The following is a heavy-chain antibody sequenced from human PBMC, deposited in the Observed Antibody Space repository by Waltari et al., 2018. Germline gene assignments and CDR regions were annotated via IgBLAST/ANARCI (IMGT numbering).Heavy chain of an antibody. D-gene: IGHD3-16*01. CDR1: GFTFSSHG. CDR2: IWYDGSNK. CDR3: VTEGGPMGSRLGY. J-gene: IGHJ4*02. V-gene: IGHV3-33*01. Sequence: QVQLVESGGGVVQPGRSLRLSCAASGFTFSSHGMHWVRQAPGKGLEWVAVIWYDGSNKYYTDSVKGRFTISRDDSKNTLYLQMNSLRAEDTAVYYCVTEGGPMGSRLGYWGQGTLVTVSS.